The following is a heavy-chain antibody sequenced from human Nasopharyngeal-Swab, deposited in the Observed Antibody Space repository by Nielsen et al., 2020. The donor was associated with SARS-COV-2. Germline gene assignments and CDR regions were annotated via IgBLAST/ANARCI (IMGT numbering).Heavy chain of an antibody. Sequence: ASVQVSCKASGYTFTSYYINWVRQATGQGLEWMGWMNPNSGNTGYAQKFQGRVTMTRNTSISTAYMELSSLRSEDTAVYYCARGLDFWSGSHFDYWGQGTLVTVSS. J-gene: IGHJ4*02. CDR1: GYTFTSYY. CDR2: MNPNSGNT. D-gene: IGHD3-3*01. CDR3: ARGLDFWSGSHFDY. V-gene: IGHV1-8*01.